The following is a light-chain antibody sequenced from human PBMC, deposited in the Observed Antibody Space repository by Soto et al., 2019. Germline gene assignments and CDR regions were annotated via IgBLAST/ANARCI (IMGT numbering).Light chain of an antibody. Sequence: DIEMTQSPSSLSASVGDGVTITCQASQDIRKFLNWFQQRPGAAPKLLIYDASNLETGVPSRFSAGGSGTQFTFTITSLQPEDTGTYFCQQYDNLPYTFAQGIKVEI. J-gene: IGKJ2*01. CDR2: DAS. V-gene: IGKV1-33*01. CDR3: QQYDNLPYT. CDR1: QDIRKF.